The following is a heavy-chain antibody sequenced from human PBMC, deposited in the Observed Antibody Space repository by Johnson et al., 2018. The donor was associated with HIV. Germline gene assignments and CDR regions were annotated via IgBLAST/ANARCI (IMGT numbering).Heavy chain of an antibody. D-gene: IGHD6-13*01. CDR3: VKGIDSSSWYAFDI. CDR2: IYSGGST. J-gene: IGHJ3*02. V-gene: IGHV3-66*03. Sequence: VQLVESGGGLIQPGGSLRLSCAVSGFTVSSDYMSWVRQAPGKGLEWVSVIYSGGSTYYADSVKGRFTISRDNSKNTLYLQMNSLRAEDTAVYYCVKGIDSSSWYAFDIWGQGTMVTVSS. CDR1: GFTVSSDY.